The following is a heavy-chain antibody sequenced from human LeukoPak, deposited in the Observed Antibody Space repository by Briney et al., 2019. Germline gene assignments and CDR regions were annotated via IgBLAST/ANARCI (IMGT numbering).Heavy chain of an antibody. V-gene: IGHV3-7*04. J-gene: IGHJ4*02. CDR1: GVMFPSYW. CDR3: ARRHHFGFLYS. Sequence: PGRSLRLSCAASGVMFPSYWMTWVRQAPGKGLEWVANIEQDGSEKYYVDFVKGRFTISRDNAKISVYLQMNSLRAEDTAVYYCARRHHFGFLYSWGQGTLVTVSS. D-gene: IGHD2/OR15-2a*01. CDR2: IEQDGSEK.